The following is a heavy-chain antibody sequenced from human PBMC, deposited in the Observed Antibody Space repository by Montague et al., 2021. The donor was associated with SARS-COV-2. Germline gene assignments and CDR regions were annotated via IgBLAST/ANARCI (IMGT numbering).Heavy chain of an antibody. J-gene: IGHJ6*02. CDR2: IYYSGST. CDR3: ARAFTDWLRYHGMDV. D-gene: IGHD3-9*01. Sequence: SETLSLTCTVSGGSISSSSYYWGWIRQPPGKGLEWIGSIYYSGSTYYNPSLKSRVTISVDTSKNQFSLKLSSVTAADTAVYYCARAFTDWLRYHGMDVWGQGTTVTVSS. V-gene: IGHV4-39*01. CDR1: GGSISSSSYY.